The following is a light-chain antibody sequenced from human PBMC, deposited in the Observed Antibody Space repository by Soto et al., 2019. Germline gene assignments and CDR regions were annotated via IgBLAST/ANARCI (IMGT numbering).Light chain of an antibody. J-gene: IGKJ1*01. CDR2: AAS. V-gene: IGKV1-17*01. Sequence: DIQMTHSPSSLSESVVDRVTITFLASQCIRNELGWYQQKPGKAPKRLIYAASSLQSGVPSRFSGSGSGTDFTLTISSLQPEDFATYYCQKANSFPWKFGQGTKVDIK. CDR1: QCIRNE. CDR3: QKANSFPWK.